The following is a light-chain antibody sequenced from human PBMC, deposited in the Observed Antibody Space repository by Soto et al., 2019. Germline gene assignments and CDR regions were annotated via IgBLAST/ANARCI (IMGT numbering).Light chain of an antibody. CDR1: QSISTW. Sequence: DIQMAQSPSTLSASVGDRLTITCRASQSISTWLAWYQQKPGKAPKVLIYEASKLENGVPSRLSGSGSGTEFTLPIRSLQPDDFATYYCQQYNSYSTFGQGTKVDI. CDR3: QQYNSYST. CDR2: EAS. J-gene: IGKJ1*01. V-gene: IGKV1-5*01.